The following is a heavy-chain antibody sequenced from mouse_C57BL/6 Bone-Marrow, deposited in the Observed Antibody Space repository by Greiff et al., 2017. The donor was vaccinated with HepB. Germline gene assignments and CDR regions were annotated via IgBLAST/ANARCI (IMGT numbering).Heavy chain of an antibody. J-gene: IGHJ3*01. V-gene: IGHV1-52*01. CDR3: ARLANWDSWFAY. D-gene: IGHD4-1*01. Sequence: QVQLQQPGAELVRPGSSVKLSCKASGYTFTSYWMHWVKQRPIQGLEWIGNIDPSDSETHYNQKFKDKATLTVDKSSSTAYMQLSSLTSEDSAVYYCARLANWDSWFAYWGQGTLVTVSA. CDR2: IDPSDSET. CDR1: GYTFTSYW.